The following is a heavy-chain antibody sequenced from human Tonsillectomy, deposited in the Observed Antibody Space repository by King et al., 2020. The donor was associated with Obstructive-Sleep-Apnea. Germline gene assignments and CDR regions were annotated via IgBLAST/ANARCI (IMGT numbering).Heavy chain of an antibody. CDR3: AKDQYDILTGYYGGEGGNGMDV. V-gene: IGHV3-23*04. Sequence: VQLVESGGGLVQPGGSLRLSCAASGFTFSSYAMSWVRQAPGKGLEWVSAISGSGGSTYYADSVKGRFTISRDNSKNTLYLQMNSLRAEDTAVYYCAKDQYDILTGYYGGEGGNGMDVWGQGTTVTVSS. D-gene: IGHD3-9*01. J-gene: IGHJ6*02. CDR1: GFTFSSYA. CDR2: ISGSGGST.